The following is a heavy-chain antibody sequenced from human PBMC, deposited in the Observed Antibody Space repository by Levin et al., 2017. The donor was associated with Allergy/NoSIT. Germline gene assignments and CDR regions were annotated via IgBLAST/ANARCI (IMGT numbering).Heavy chain of an antibody. CDR2: ISAYTGNT. D-gene: IGHD4-17*01. Sequence: PGESLKISCKASGYTFTSYGFSWVRLAPGQGLEWMGWISAYTGNTKHAQKLQGRVTMTTDTSTSTAYMELRSLRSDDTAVYYCARDSVDYGDYVDYWGQGTLVTVSS. CDR3: ARDSVDYGDYVDY. J-gene: IGHJ4*02. V-gene: IGHV1-18*01. CDR1: GYTFTSYG.